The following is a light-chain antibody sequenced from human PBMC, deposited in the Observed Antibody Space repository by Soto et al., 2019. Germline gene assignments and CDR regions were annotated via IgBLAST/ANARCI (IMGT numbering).Light chain of an antibody. V-gene: IGKV1-5*03. J-gene: IGKJ2*01. CDR2: LAS. CDR3: QQYKSHSFYT. CDR1: QEIGSF. Sequence: DIQMTQSPSALSASVGDRVTLTCRASQEIGSFLAWYQQKPGKAPKLLIYLASRLESGVPSRFSGSGSGTEFTLTISGLQPDDFANYFCQQYKSHSFYTFGQGTKLEIK.